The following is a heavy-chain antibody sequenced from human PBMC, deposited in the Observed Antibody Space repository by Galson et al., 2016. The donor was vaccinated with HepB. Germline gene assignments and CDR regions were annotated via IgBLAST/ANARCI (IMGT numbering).Heavy chain of an antibody. V-gene: IGHV3-21*05. CDR2: ISSSSTYI. J-gene: IGHJ4*02. CDR3: ARADSVFDY. Sequence: SLRLSCAASGFTFSSYTMNWVRQAPGKGLEWVSYISSSSTYIYYADSVKGRFTISRDNAKNSLYLQMNSLRAEDTAVYYCARADSVFDYWGQGTLVTVSS. CDR1: GFTFSSYT. D-gene: IGHD2-15*01.